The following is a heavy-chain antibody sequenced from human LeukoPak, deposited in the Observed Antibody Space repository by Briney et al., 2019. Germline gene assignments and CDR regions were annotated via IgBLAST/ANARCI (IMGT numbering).Heavy chain of an antibody. V-gene: IGHV4-30-2*01. CDR1: GGSISSGGYS. J-gene: IGHJ4*02. Sequence: SETLSLTCAVSGGSISSGGYSWSWIRQPPGKGLEWIGYIYHSGSTYYNPSLKSRVTISVDRSKNQFSLKLSSVTAADTAVYYCARGPSVAAAKKRFDYWGQGTLVTVSS. CDR2: IYHSGST. CDR3: ARGPSVAAAKKRFDY. D-gene: IGHD6-13*01.